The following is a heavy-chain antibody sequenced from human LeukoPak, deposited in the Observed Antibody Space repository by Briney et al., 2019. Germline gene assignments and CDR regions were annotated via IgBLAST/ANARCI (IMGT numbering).Heavy chain of an antibody. CDR2: IYYSGST. D-gene: IGHD1-14*01. CDR1: GGSITNYY. CDR3: ARGESGNHAGFFDI. Sequence: SSETLSLTCTVSGGSITNYYWTWIRQPPGKELEWIGFIYYSGSTNYSPSLKSRVTISVDTSKNQFSLKLSSVTAADTAVYYCARGESGNHAGFFDIWGQGTMVTVSS. V-gene: IGHV4-59*01. J-gene: IGHJ3*02.